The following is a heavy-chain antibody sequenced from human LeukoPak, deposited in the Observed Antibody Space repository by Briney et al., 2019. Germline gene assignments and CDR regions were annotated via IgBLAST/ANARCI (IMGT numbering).Heavy chain of an antibody. CDR1: GGSISSYY. V-gene: IGHV4-59*01. D-gene: IGHD3-10*01. CDR2: IYYSGST. J-gene: IGHJ4*02. Sequence: SETLSLTCTVSGGSISSYYWSWIRQPPGKGLDWIGYIYYSGSTNYNPSLKSRVTISVDTSKNQFSLKLSSVTAADTAVYYCARAGFGELVDYWGQGTLVTVSS. CDR3: ARAGFGELVDY.